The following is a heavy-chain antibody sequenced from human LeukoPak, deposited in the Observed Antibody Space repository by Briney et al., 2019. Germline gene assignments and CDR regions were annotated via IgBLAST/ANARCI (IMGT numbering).Heavy chain of an antibody. Sequence: SETLSLTCTVSGGSITTYYWNWIRQPPGKGLEWIGYIYNSGSTNYNPSLKSRLTISMDTSKNQFSLKLSSVTAADTAVYYCARTGYYYYGMDVWGQGTTVTVSS. CDR2: IYNSGST. CDR1: GGSITTYY. CDR3: ARTGYYYYGMDV. D-gene: IGHD1-14*01. V-gene: IGHV4-59*12. J-gene: IGHJ6*02.